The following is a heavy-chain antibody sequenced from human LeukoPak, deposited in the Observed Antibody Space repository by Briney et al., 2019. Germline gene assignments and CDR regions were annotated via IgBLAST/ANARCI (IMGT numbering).Heavy chain of an antibody. Sequence: GGSRPLSCAAAGFPLGSNYIGWVRPAPGKGLEWVSVIYDSGGTYYADSEKGRFTISRDNSKNTLYLQMNSLRAEDRAVHYCARDVRYCSGGSCSSWGPGTLVTASS. CDR3: ARDVRYCSGGSCSS. CDR1: GFPLGSNY. V-gene: IGHV3-53*01. CDR2: IYDSGGT. J-gene: IGHJ4*02. D-gene: IGHD2-15*01.